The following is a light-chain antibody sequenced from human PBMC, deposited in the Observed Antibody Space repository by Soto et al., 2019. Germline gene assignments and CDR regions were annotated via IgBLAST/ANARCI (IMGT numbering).Light chain of an antibody. J-gene: IGKJ1*01. CDR2: GAS. V-gene: IGKV3-20*01. CDR3: HQYGTSPRT. Sequence: EIVLTQSPGTLSLSPGERATLSCRASQSVSSGYLAWYQQKPGQAPRLLIYGASTRATGLPARFSGSESGTDFPLTISRLEPEDFAVYSCHQYGTSPRTFGQGTKVEIK. CDR1: QSVSSGY.